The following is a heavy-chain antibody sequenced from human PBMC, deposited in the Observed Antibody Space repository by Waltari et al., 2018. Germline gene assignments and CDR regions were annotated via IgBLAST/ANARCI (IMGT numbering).Heavy chain of an antibody. D-gene: IGHD2-21*01. CDR2: IYYGGSA. CDR1: GDSIRSGHSY. CDR3: ARGFVVLLATDAFDI. Sequence: QVQLQESGPGLVKPSQTLSLTCTVLGDSIRSGHSYWSWIRQPPGKGLECIGYIYYGGSAYYDPSLKSRVSISVDTSKNQFSLKLSSVTAADTAVYYCARGFVVLLATDAFDIWGQGTMVTVSS. V-gene: IGHV4-30-4*08. J-gene: IGHJ3*02.